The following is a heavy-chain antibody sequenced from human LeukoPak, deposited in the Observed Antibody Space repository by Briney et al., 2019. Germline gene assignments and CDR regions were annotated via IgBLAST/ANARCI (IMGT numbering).Heavy chain of an antibody. CDR3: ARHLEAVAGTFDY. CDR2: IYYSGST. Sequence: PSETLSLTCTVSGGSISSSGYYWGWIRQPPGKGLEWIGSIYYSGSTYYNPSLKSRVTISVDTSKNQFSMKLSSVTAADTAVYYCARHLEAVAGTFDYWGQGTLVTVSS. J-gene: IGHJ4*02. V-gene: IGHV4-39*01. CDR1: GGSISSSGYY. D-gene: IGHD6-19*01.